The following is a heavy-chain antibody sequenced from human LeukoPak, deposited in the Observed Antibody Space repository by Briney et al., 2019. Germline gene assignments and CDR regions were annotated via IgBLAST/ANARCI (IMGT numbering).Heavy chain of an antibody. CDR3: ATEPIFGVVIPDY. V-gene: IGHV3-21*01. J-gene: IGHJ4*02. CDR1: GFTFSSYS. CDR2: ISSSSSYI. Sequence: GGSLRLSCAASGFTFSSYSMNWVRQAPGKGLEWVSSISSSSSYIYYADSVKGRFTISRDNAKNSLYLQMNSLRAEDTAVYYCATEPIFGVVIPDYWGQGTLVTVSS. D-gene: IGHD3-3*01.